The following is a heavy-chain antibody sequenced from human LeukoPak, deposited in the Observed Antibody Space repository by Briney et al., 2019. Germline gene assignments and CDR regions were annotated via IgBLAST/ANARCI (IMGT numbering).Heavy chain of an antibody. CDR1: GFTVSSNY. V-gene: IGHV3-53*05. D-gene: IGHD2-21*02. Sequence: GGSLRLSCAASGFTVSSNYMSWVRQAPGKGLEWVSVIYSGGSTYYADSVKGRFTISRDNSKNTLYLQMNSLRAEDTAVYYCARDALAYCGGDCSDAFDIWGQGTMVTVSS. CDR3: ARDALAYCGGDCSDAFDI. CDR2: IYSGGST. J-gene: IGHJ3*02.